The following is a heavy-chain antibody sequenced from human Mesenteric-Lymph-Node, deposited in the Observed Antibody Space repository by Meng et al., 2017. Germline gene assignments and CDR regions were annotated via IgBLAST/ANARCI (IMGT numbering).Heavy chain of an antibody. CDR3: ARNRGSYYDEPYYYYYYGMDV. CDR1: GYTFTSYG. J-gene: IGHJ6*02. Sequence: ASVKVSCKASGYTFTSYGISWVRQAPGQGLEWMGWISAYNGNTNYAQKLQGRVTMTTDTSTSTAYMELRSLRSDDTAVYYCARNRGSYYDEPYYYYYYGMDVWGQGTTVTVSS. D-gene: IGHD1-26*01. V-gene: IGHV1-18*01. CDR2: ISAYNGNT.